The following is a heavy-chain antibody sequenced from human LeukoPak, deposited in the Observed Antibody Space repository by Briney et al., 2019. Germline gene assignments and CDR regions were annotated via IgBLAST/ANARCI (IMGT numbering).Heavy chain of an antibody. CDR2: ISAYNGNT. CDR3: ARLAGYYDSSGYSNVDY. Sequence: EASVKVSCKASGYTFTSYGISWVRQAPGQGLEWMGWISAYNGNTNYAQKLQGRVTMTTDTSTSTAYMELRSLRSDDTAVYYCARLAGYYDSSGYSNVDYWGQGTLVTVSS. J-gene: IGHJ4*02. CDR1: GYTFTSYG. D-gene: IGHD3-22*01. V-gene: IGHV1-18*01.